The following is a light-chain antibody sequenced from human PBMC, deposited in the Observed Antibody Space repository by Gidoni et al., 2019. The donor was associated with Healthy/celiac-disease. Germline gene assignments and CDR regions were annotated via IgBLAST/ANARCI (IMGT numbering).Light chain of an antibody. CDR1: QSVSSSY. CDR3: QQYGSTPIT. Sequence: DIVLMHSPSTLSSSPGERATLSCGASQSVSSSYLAWYEQKPALAPRLLIYDASSRATGIPDRFSGSGSGTDFTLTISRLEPEDFAVYYCQQYGSTPITFGQGTRVEIK. V-gene: IGKV3D-20*01. CDR2: DAS. J-gene: IGKJ5*01.